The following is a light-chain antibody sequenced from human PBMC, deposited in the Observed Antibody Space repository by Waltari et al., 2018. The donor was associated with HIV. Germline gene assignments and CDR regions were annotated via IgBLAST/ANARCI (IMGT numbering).Light chain of an antibody. V-gene: IGLV2-11*01. CDR1: GSDVGGYNY. Sequence: QSALTQPRSVSGSPGRSVTISCTGPGSDVGGYNYFSWYQQHPGKAPKLMIYDVNNRPSGVPDRFSGSKSGNTASLTISGLQAEDEADYYCCSYGGSFFYVFGTGTKVTVL. CDR2: DVN. J-gene: IGLJ1*01. CDR3: CSYGGSFFYV.